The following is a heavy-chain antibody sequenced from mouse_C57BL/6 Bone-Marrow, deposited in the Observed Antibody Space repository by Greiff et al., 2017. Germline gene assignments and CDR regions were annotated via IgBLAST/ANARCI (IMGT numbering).Heavy chain of an antibody. D-gene: IGHD2-1*01. V-gene: IGHV1-15*01. CDR1: GYTFTDYD. J-gene: IGHJ3*01. Sequence: QVQLMESGAELVRPGASVTLSCKASGYTFTDYDMHWVQQTPVHGLEWIGAIDPETGGTAYTQKFKGTAILTADQSSSTAYMELRSLTSEDSAVYYWTWRRYGNRFPIAYWGQGTLVTVSA. CDR3: TWRRYGNRFPIAY. CDR2: IDPETGGT.